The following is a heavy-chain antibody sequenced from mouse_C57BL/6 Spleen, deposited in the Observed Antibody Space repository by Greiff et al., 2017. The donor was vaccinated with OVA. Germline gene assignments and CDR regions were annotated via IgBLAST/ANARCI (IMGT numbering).Heavy chain of an antibody. CDR2: ISDGGSYT. J-gene: IGHJ1*03. CDR3: AREGITTGSTYWYFDV. V-gene: IGHV5-4*01. CDR1: GFTFSSYA. D-gene: IGHD1-1*01. Sequence: EVKLQESGGGLVKPGGSLKLSCAASGFTFSSYAMSWVRQTPEKRLEWVATISDGGSYTYYPDNVKGRFTISRDNAKNNLYLQMSHLKSEDTAMYYCAREGITTGSTYWYFDVWGTGTTVTVSS.